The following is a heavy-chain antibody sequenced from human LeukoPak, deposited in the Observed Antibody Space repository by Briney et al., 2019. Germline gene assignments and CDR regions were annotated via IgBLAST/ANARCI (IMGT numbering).Heavy chain of an antibody. CDR3: ASRYCSSTSCPFDY. D-gene: IGHD2-2*01. V-gene: IGHV4-39*01. J-gene: IGHJ4*02. CDR2: IYYSGST. CDR1: GGSSSSSSYY. Sequence: SETLSLXCTVSGGSSSSSSYYWGWTRQPPGKGQEWIGSIYYSGSTYYNPSLKSRVTISVDTSKNQFSLKLSSVTAADTAVYYCASRYCSSTSCPFDYWGRGTLVTVSS.